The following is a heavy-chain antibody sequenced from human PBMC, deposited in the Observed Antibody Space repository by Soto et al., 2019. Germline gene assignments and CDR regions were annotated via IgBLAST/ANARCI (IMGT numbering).Heavy chain of an antibody. J-gene: IGHJ5*02. CDR3: ARGTVTSGRWFGP. CDR1: ASTFTGDT. Sequence: QVHLVQSGTEVKEPGASVKVSCKASASTFTGDTINWVRQAPGQGLEWMGWISTFNGNTKYAGNFEGRVTMTTNTSPTTAYMELTSLTFDDTAVYFYARGTVTSGRWFGPWGQGTLVSVSS. V-gene: IGHV1-18*04. D-gene: IGHD4-17*01. CDR2: ISTFNGNT.